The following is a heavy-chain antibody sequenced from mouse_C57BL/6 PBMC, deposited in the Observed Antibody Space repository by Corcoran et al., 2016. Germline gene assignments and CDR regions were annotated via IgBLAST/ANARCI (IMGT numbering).Heavy chain of an antibody. V-gene: IGHV3-6*01. Sequence: DVQLQESGPGLVKPSQSLSLTCSVTGYSITSGYYWNWIRQFPGNKLEWMGYISYDGSNNYNPSLKNRISITRDTSKNQFFLKLNSVTTEDTATYYCASYSLGAYWCQGTLVTVSA. D-gene: IGHD2-12*01. CDR1: GYSITSGYY. CDR2: ISYDGSN. CDR3: ASYSLGAY. J-gene: IGHJ3*01.